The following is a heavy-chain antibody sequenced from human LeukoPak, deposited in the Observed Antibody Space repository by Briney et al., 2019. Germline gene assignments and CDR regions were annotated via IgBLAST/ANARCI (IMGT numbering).Heavy chain of an antibody. J-gene: IGHJ3*02. CDR1: GFTFSSYC. D-gene: IGHD3-22*01. V-gene: IGHV3-74*01. CDR3: ARAGFYYDSSGYDAFDI. Sequence: PGGSLRLSCAASGFTFSSYCMHWVRQAPGKGLVWVSRINSDGSSTSYADSVKGRITISRDNAKNTLYLQMNSLRAEDTAVYYCARAGFYYDSSGYDAFDIWGQGKMVTVSS. CDR2: INSDGSST.